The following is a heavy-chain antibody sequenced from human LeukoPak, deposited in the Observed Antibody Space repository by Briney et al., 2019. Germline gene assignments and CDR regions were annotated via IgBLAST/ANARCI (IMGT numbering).Heavy chain of an antibody. J-gene: IGHJ4*02. CDR3: ARDGIGFDS. D-gene: IGHD2-21*01. Sequence: GGSLRLSCAASGFTFSTYNMNWVRQAPGKGLEWVSSITSSSSYTFYADSVKGRFTISRDNSKNTLYLQMNSLRAEDTAVYYCARDGIGFDSWGQGILVTVSS. CDR1: GFTFSTYN. V-gene: IGHV3-21*01. CDR2: ITSSSSYT.